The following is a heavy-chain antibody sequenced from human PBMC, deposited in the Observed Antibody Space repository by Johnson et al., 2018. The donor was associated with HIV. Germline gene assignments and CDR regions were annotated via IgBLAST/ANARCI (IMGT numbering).Heavy chain of an antibody. V-gene: IGHV3-7*03. D-gene: IGHD3-16*01. CDR2: INQDGSEK. CDR1: GFTFSSYG. J-gene: IGHJ3*02. CDR3: ARGGGKLPRCAFDI. Sequence: VQLVESGGGVVQPGKSLRLSCVASGFTFSSYGMHWVRQAPGRGLEWVANINQDGSEKYYVDSVKGRFTISRDNAKNSLYLQMNSLRAEDTAVYYCARGGGKLPRCAFDILGQGTMVTVSS.